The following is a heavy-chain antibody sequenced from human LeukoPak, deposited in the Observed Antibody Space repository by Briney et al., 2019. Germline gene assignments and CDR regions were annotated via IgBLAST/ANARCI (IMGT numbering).Heavy chain of an antibody. CDR2: IYPTGST. V-gene: IGHV4-4*07. CDR3: ARNLDGYMQIFDY. CDR1: GGSISSYY. Sequence: SETLSLTCTVSGGSISSYYWTWIGQPAGKGLEWIGRIYPTGSTNYNPSLKSRVTMSVDMSKNQFSLNLTSVTAADTAAYYCARNLDGYMQIFDYWGQGTLVTVSS. J-gene: IGHJ4*02. D-gene: IGHD5-24*01.